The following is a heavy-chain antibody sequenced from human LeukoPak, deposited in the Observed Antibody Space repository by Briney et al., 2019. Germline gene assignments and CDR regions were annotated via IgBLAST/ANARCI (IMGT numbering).Heavy chain of an antibody. J-gene: IGHJ3*02. CDR3: ARDLYSSRTNDAFVI. Sequence: SETLSLTCAVYGVSFSGYYWSWLRQPPGKGLEWIGEINHSGSTNYNPSLKSRVTISVDTSKNQFSLKLSSVTAADTAVYYCARDLYSSRTNDAFVIWGQGTVVTVSS. CDR2: INHSGST. CDR1: GVSFSGYY. V-gene: IGHV4-34*01. D-gene: IGHD6-13*01.